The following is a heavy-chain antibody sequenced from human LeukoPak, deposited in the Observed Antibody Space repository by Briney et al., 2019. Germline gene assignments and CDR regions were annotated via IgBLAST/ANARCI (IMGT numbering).Heavy chain of an antibody. CDR3: ARGGYSSGPDY. Sequence: GGSLRLSCAASGFTFSSYSMNWVSQAPGKGLEWVSSISSSSNYIYYADSVKGRFTISRDSAKNSLYLQMNSLRAEDTAVYYCARGGYSSGPDYWGQGTLVTVSS. D-gene: IGHD6-25*01. CDR1: GFTFSSYS. V-gene: IGHV3-21*01. J-gene: IGHJ4*02. CDR2: ISSSSNYI.